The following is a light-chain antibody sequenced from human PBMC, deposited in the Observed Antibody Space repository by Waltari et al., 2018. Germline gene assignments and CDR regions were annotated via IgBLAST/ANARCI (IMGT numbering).Light chain of an antibody. Sequence: QSALTQPASVSGSPGQSITISFSGVGSAVGASAYVPWHQHHPGKAPQVIIYDVTNRPSGVSDRFSASKSANTASLTISRLQPEDEADYYCSSQTLDGLVLFGGGTRLTVL. CDR1: GSAVGASAY. J-gene: IGLJ2*01. V-gene: IGLV2-14*03. CDR2: DVT. CDR3: SSQTLDGLVL.